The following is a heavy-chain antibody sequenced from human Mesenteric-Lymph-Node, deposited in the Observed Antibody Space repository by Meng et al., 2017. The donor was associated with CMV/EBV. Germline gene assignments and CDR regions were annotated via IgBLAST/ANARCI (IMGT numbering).Heavy chain of an antibody. D-gene: IGHD3-10*01. Sequence: GGSLRLSCVASGFTFNIHAMHWVRQAPGKGLEWVAFIRYDGSYKYYADSVKGRFTISRDNSKNTLYLQMNSLRAEDTAVYYCARYLLPRSIRGSYYFGMDVWGQGTTVTVSS. V-gene: IGHV3-33*08. J-gene: IGHJ6*02. CDR2: IRYDGSYK. CDR3: ARYLLPRSIRGSYYFGMDV. CDR1: GFTFNIHA.